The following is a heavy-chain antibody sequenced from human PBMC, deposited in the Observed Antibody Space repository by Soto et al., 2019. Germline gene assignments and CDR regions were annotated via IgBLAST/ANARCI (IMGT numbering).Heavy chain of an antibody. V-gene: IGHV1-69*02. D-gene: IGHD2-15*01. CDR3: ASHFTGVLVLGASPPGGDNYGWDV. Sequence: QVQLVQSGAEVKKPGSSVKVSCKASGGTFSRYTISWVRQAPGQGLEWMGRIIPILDIPNYAQNFQGRVTITAEKPTSTAYMELSSLRSDDTAVYYCASHFTGVLVLGASPPGGDNYGWDVWGQGTTVTVSS. J-gene: IGHJ6*02. CDR1: GGTFSRYT. CDR2: IIPILDIP.